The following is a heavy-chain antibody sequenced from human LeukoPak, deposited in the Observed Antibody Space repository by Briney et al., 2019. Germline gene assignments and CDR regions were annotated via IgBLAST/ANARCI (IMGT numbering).Heavy chain of an antibody. CDR3: ARDRSSSGWYYFDY. J-gene: IGHJ4*02. CDR1: GGSISSTSYY. D-gene: IGHD6-19*01. Sequence: SETLSLTCTVSGGSISSTSYYWSWIRQPPGKGLEWIGYIYYSGSTNYNPSLKSRVTISVDTSKNQFSLKLSSVTAADTALYYCARDRSSSGWYYFDYWGQGTLVTVSS. CDR2: IYYSGST. V-gene: IGHV4-61*01.